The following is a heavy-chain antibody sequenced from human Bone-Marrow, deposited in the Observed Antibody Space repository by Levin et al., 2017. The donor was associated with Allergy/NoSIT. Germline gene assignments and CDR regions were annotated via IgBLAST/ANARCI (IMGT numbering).Heavy chain of an antibody. D-gene: IGHD5-24*01. CDR1: GGSFSGYY. CDR3: ARVREDGYNLWYFDL. V-gene: IGHV4-34*01. J-gene: IGHJ2*01. Sequence: TSETLSLTCAVYGGSFSGYYWSWIRQPPGKGLEWIGEINHSGSTNYNPSLKSRVTISVDTSKNQFSLKLSSVTAADTAVYYCARVREDGYNLWYFDLWGRGTLVTVSS. CDR2: INHSGST.